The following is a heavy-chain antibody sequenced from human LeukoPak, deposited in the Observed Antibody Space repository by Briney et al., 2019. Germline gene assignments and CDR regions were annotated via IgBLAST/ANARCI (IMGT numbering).Heavy chain of an antibody. D-gene: IGHD3-10*01. CDR3: ARAYGSGSYYFRDYYYYYYMDV. CDR2: ISAYNGNT. Sequence: GASVKVSCKASGYTFTSYGISWVRQAPGQGLEWMGWISAYNGNTNYAQKLQGRVTMTTDTSTSTAYMELRSLRSDDTAVYYCARAYGSGSYYFRDYYYYYYMDVWGKGTTVTVSS. J-gene: IGHJ6*03. CDR1: GYTFTSYG. V-gene: IGHV1-18*01.